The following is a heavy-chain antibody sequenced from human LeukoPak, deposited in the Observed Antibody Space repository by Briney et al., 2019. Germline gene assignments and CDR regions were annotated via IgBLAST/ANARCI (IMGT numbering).Heavy chain of an antibody. CDR2: INRDGSST. D-gene: IGHD2-2*01. CDR3: ATEVVASLGY. J-gene: IGHJ4*02. V-gene: IGHV3-74*01. Sequence: GGSLRLSCAASGFTFSSYWMHWVRQVPGKGLVWVSRINRDGSSTSYADSVKGRCTISRDNAKNSLYLQMNSLRAEDTALYYCATEVVASLGYWGQGTLVTVSS. CDR1: GFTFSSYW.